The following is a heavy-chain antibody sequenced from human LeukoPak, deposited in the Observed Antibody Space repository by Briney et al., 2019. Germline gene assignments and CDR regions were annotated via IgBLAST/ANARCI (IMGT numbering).Heavy chain of an antibody. J-gene: IGHJ5*02. CDR3: ASLDTAKQPLANH. CDR1: GLTVSNHW. D-gene: IGHD5-18*01. Sequence: GSLRLSCVASGLTVSNHWMSWVRQAPGKGLEWVANIREERGQEYYVDSVKGRFTISKNSAKNSLYLQMNTLRVEDTAMYYCASLDTAKQPLANHWGQGTLVTVSS. CDR2: IREERGQE. V-gene: IGHV3-7*03.